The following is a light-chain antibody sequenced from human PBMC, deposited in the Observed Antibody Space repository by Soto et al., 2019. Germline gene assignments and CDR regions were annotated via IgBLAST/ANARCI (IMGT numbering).Light chain of an antibody. CDR1: QSVSSN. V-gene: IGKV3-15*01. CDR2: GAS. Sequence: EIVMTQSPATLSVSPGERATLSCRASQSVSSNLAWYQQKPGQAPRLLIYGASTRATGIPARFSGSGSVTEFTLTISSLQSEDFAVYYCQQYNNWPPGRFGQGTKVEIK. CDR3: QQYNNWPPGR. J-gene: IGKJ1*01.